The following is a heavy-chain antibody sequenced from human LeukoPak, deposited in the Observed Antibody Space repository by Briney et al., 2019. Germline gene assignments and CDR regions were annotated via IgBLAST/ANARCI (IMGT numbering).Heavy chain of an antibody. D-gene: IGHD3-3*01. Sequence: GGSLRLSXAASGFSFSNYGMHSVRQPPGKGLEWMAFIRYDGSNKHYADSVKGRFSISRDNSKTTLYLQMNSLRPEDTAVYYCAKDFPSRDNFWSGYYTDFDYWGQGTLVTVSS. CDR1: GFSFSNYG. J-gene: IGHJ4*02. V-gene: IGHV3-30*02. CDR2: IRYDGSNK. CDR3: AKDFPSRDNFWSGYYTDFDY.